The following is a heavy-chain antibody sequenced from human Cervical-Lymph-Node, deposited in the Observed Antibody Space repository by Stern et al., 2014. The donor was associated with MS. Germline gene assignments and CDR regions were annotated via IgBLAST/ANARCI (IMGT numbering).Heavy chain of an antibody. D-gene: IGHD2-8*01. CDR1: GLSFSDYA. V-gene: IGHV3-23*04. J-gene: IGHJ4*02. CDR3: AKEMAY. Sequence: EVQLVESGGGLVQPGGSLRLSCTASGLSFSDYAMSWVRQAPGKGLEWVGSISGSGETTYHADSVKGRFSISRDNSKSTLYLQMDSLRADDTAVYFCAKEMAYWVQGILVLVSS. CDR2: ISGSGETT.